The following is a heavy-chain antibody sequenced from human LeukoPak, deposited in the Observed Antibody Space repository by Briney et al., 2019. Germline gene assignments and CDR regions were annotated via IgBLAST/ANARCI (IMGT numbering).Heavy chain of an antibody. Sequence: SETLSLTCAVYGGSFSGYYWSWIRQPPGKGLEWIGEINHSGSTNYNPSLKSRVTISVDTSKNQFSLKLSSVTAADTAVYYCARLGYDFWSGYSPPSYYYMDVWGKGTTVTVSS. V-gene: IGHV4-34*01. CDR1: GGSFSGYY. CDR3: ARLGYDFWSGYSPPSYYYMDV. J-gene: IGHJ6*03. D-gene: IGHD3-3*01. CDR2: INHSGST.